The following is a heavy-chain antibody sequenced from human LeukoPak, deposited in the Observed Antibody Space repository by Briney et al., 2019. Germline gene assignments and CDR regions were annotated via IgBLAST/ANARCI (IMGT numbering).Heavy chain of an antibody. D-gene: IGHD3-9*01. CDR3: ARRPDWHAARWAFDI. CDR1: GGSISSYY. J-gene: IGHJ3*02. CDR2: IYYSGST. V-gene: IGHV4-59*08. Sequence: SETLCLTCTVSGGSISSYYWSWIRQPPGKGLEWIGYIYYSGSTNYNPSLKSRVTISVDTSKNQFSLKLSSVTAADTAVYYCARRPDWHAARWAFDIWGQGTMVTVSS.